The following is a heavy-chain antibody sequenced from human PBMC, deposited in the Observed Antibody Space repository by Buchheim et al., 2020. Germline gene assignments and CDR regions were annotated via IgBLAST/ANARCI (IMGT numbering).Heavy chain of an antibody. CDR2: ISSSGSTI. J-gene: IGHJ4*02. CDR3: ARDHYDLWSGPGLDYFDY. V-gene: IGHV3-48*03. D-gene: IGHD3-3*01. Sequence: EVQLVESGGGLVQPGGSLRLSCAASGFTFSSYEMNWVRQAAGKGLEWGSYISSSGSTIYYADSVKGRFTISRDNAKNSLYLQMNSLRAEDTAVYYCARDHYDLWSGPGLDYFDYWGQGTL. CDR1: GFTFSSYE.